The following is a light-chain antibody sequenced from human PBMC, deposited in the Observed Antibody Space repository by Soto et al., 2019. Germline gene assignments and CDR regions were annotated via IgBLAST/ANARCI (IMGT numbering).Light chain of an antibody. Sequence: QSVLTQPASVSGSPGQSITISCTGTSSDVGSYNLVSWYQQHPGKAPKLMIYEVSKRPSGVSNRFSGSKSGNTASLTISGLQAEDEADYYCCSYAGSSTVVFGGGTKLPVL. CDR3: CSYAGSSTVV. V-gene: IGLV2-23*02. CDR2: EVS. J-gene: IGLJ2*01. CDR1: SSDVGSYNL.